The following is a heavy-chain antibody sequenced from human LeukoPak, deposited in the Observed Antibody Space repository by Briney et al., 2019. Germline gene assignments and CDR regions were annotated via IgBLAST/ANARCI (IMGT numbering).Heavy chain of an antibody. J-gene: IGHJ4*02. CDR3: TTECAGSYYVRGY. D-gene: IGHD1-26*01. V-gene: IGHV3-15*01. CDR2: IKTKTDGGTT. CDR1: GLTFSNAW. Sequence: GGSLRLSCAASGLTFSNAWMTWVRQAPGKGLEWVGRIKTKTDGGTTDYAAPVKGRFTISGDGSKTTLYLQMNSLKIEDTAVYYCTTECAGSYYVRGYWGQGTLVTVSS.